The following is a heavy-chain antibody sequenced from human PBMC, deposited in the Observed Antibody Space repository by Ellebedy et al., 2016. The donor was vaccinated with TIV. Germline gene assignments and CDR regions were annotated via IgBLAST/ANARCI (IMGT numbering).Heavy chain of an antibody. V-gene: IGHV3-74*01. J-gene: IGHJ6*02. Sequence: PGGSLRLSCAASGFTFSDYWMHWVRQAPGKGLVWVSRINTDGSSTTYVDSVKGRFTISRDNAKNTMYLQMNSLRAEDTAVYSCARSGRAGSGSLGYGMDVWGQGTTVTVSS. D-gene: IGHD3-22*01. CDR2: INTDGSST. CDR3: ARSGRAGSGSLGYGMDV. CDR1: GFTFSDYW.